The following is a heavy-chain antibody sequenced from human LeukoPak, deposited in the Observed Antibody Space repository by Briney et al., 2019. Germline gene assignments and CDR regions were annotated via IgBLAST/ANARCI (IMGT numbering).Heavy chain of an antibody. J-gene: IGHJ4*02. Sequence: GGSLRLSCAGSGFTFSNYWMHWIRQDPGKGLVWVSRIDGDGNNKNYAGSVKGRFTISRDNAKNTLYLQMNSLRPEDTAVYYCVSDSGSRSGGDYWGQGTLVTVSS. CDR3: VSDSGSRSGGDY. CDR1: GFTFSNYW. V-gene: IGHV3-74*01. CDR2: IDGDGNNK. D-gene: IGHD1-26*01.